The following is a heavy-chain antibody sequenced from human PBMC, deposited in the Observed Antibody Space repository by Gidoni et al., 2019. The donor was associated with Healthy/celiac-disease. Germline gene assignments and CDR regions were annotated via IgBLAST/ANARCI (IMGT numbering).Heavy chain of an antibody. CDR3: AKYGCSSTSCYDYYYYGMDV. Sequence: EGQLLQSGGGLVQPVGSVRLSCAASRFTFGSHARSWVRQAPGKGLEWVSAISGIGGSTYYAYSVKGRLTISRDNSKNTLYLQMNSLRAEDTAVYYCAKYGCSSTSCYDYYYYGMDVWGQGTTVTVAS. V-gene: IGHV3-23*01. CDR1: RFTFGSHA. D-gene: IGHD2-2*01. J-gene: IGHJ6*02. CDR2: ISGIGGST.